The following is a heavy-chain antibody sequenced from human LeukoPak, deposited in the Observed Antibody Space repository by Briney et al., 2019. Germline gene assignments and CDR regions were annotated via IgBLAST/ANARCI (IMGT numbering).Heavy chain of an antibody. D-gene: IGHD6-19*01. CDR3: ARSGFSTGFYLDF. CDR1: GYTFTVQF. CDR2: IDPPSGAP. Sequence: ASVTVSCKASGYTFTVQFIHWLRQAPGQGLEWMGWIDPPSGAPHYAQKFQDTITLTRDTSIATAYMEVHRLQTDDTAVYYCARSGFSTGFYLDFWGQGTPISVSS. J-gene: IGHJ4*02. V-gene: IGHV1-2*02.